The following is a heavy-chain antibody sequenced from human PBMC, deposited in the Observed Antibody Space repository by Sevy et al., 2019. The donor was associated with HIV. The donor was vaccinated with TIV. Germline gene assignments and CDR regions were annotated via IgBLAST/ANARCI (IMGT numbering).Heavy chain of an antibody. D-gene: IGHD2-15*01. CDR1: GGSITSHY. Sequence: SETLSLTCTVSGGSITSHYWNWIRQPPGKGLEWIANIYYNGHINYNPSLKSRVTLSLGTSKNQFSLRLSSETAADTAMYYCPGEDALGRGYSWGQGTLVTVSS. CDR2: IYYNGHI. CDR3: PGEDALGRGYS. J-gene: IGHJ4*02. V-gene: IGHV4-59*08.